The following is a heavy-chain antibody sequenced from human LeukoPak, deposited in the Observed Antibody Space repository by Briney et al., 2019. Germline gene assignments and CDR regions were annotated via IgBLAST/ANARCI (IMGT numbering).Heavy chain of an antibody. J-gene: IGHJ4*02. V-gene: IGHV3-13*01. D-gene: IGHD3-22*01. CDR3: ARDSSGFEPYFDY. CDR1: GFTFSSYD. CDR2: IGTAGDT. Sequence: GGSLRLSCAASGFTFSSYDMHWVRQATGKGLEWVSAIGTAGDTYYPGSVKGRFTISRESAKNSLYLQMNSLRAGDTAVYYCARDSSGFEPYFDYWGQGTLVTVSS.